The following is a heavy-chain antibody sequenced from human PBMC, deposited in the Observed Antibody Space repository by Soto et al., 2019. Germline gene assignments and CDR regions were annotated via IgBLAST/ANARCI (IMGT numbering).Heavy chain of an antibody. CDR1: RGSISSGTNY. V-gene: IGHV4-39*01. J-gene: IGHJ4*02. Sequence: PSETLSLTCTVSRGSISSGTNYWAWIRQPPGKGLEWIANIYYSGSTFYNPSLQSRVPISLDPSKNQFSLKLRSVTAADTALYYCASHEAGWYFDSWGQGTLVTVSS. CDR2: IYYSGST. CDR3: ASHEAGWYFDS. D-gene: IGHD6-25*01.